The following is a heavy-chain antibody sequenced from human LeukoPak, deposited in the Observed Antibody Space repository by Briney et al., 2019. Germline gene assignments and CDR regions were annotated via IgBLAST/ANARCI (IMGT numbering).Heavy chain of an antibody. CDR3: ARQVFWSGYYGGPNWFDP. J-gene: IGHJ5*02. V-gene: IGHV5-51*01. CDR2: IYPGDSDT. CDR1: GYSFTSYW. D-gene: IGHD3-3*01. Sequence: GESLKISCKGSGYSFTSYWIGWVCQMPGKGLEWPGFIYPGDSDTRYSPSFQGQVTISADKSINTAYLQWSSLKASDTAMYYCARQVFWSGYYGGPNWFDPWGQGTLVTVSS.